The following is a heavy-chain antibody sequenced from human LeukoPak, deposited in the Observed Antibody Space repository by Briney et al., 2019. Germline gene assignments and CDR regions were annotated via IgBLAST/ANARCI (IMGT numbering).Heavy chain of an antibody. CDR2: ISSSSSYI. J-gene: IGHJ3*02. CDR1: GFTFSSYS. V-gene: IGHV3-21*01. D-gene: IGHD3-10*01. CDR3: ERATMVRGVIMYAFDI. Sequence: GGSLRLSCAASGFTFSSYSMNWVRQAPGKGLGWVSSISSSSSYIYYADSVKGRFTISRDNAKNSLYLQMNSLRAEDTAVYYCERATMVRGVIMYAFDIWGQGTMVTVSS.